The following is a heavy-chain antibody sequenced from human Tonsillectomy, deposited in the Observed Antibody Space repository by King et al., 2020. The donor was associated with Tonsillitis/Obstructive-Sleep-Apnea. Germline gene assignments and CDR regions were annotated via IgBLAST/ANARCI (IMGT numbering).Heavy chain of an antibody. J-gene: IGHJ6*02. CDR3: ARVRTPSYYDSSATGGVMDV. D-gene: IGHD3-22*01. CDR1: GFTFSSYA. Sequence: QLVQSGGGVVQPGRSLRLSCAASGFTFSSYAMHWVRQAPGKGLEWVAVVSYDGTNKYYADSVKGRFTISRDNSKNTLVLQMNSLRAEDTAVYYCARVRTPSYYDSSATGGVMDVWGQGTTVTVSS. CDR2: VSYDGTNK. V-gene: IGHV3-30*04.